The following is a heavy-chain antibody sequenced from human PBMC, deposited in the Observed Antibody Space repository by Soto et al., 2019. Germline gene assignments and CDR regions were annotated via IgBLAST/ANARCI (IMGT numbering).Heavy chain of an antibody. D-gene: IGHD3-3*01. V-gene: IGHV4-59*01. CDR1: GGSISSYY. CDR3: ARITIFGVVTHFDY. Sequence: SETLSLTCTVSGGSISSYYWSWIRQPPGKGLEWIGYIYYSGSTNYNPSLKSRVTISVDTSKNQFSLKLSSVTAADTAVYYCARITIFGVVTHFDYWGQGTLVTVSS. J-gene: IGHJ4*02. CDR2: IYYSGST.